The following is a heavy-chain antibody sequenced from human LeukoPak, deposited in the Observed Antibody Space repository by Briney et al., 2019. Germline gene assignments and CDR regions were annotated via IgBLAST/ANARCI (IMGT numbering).Heavy chain of an antibody. V-gene: IGHV4-39*01. Sequence: PSETLSLTCTVSGGSISSSNYYWGWVRHPPGKGLEWIGTIYYSGSTNYNPSLKSRVTISADMPKNQFSLKVSSVTAADTAVYYCARPATSGTYYSAFDYWGQGTLVTVSS. CDR3: ARPATSGTYYSAFDY. D-gene: IGHD3-22*01. CDR1: GGSISSSNYY. CDR2: IYYSGST. J-gene: IGHJ4*02.